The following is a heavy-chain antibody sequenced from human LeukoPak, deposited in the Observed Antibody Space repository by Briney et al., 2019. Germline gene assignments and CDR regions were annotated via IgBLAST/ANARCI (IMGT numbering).Heavy chain of an antibody. V-gene: IGHV4-38-2*02. CDR2: IYHSGST. CDR1: GYSISSGYY. CDR3: ARLLWFGASA. D-gene: IGHD3-10*01. J-gene: IGHJ3*01. Sequence: SETLSLTCTVSGYSISSGYYWGWIRQPPGKGLEWIGSIYHSGSTYYNPSLKSRVTISVDTSKNQFSLKLSSVTAADTAVYYCARLLWFGASAWGQGTMVTVSS.